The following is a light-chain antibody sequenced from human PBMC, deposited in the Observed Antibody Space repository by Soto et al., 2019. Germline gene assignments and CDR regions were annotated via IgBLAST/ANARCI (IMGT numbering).Light chain of an antibody. CDR1: SSDVGTYDY. CDR3: SSYTSSSTLDV. V-gene: IGLV2-8*01. J-gene: IGLJ1*01. CDR2: EVT. Sequence: QSALTQPPSTSGSPGQSVTISCTGTSSDVGTYDYVSWYQQHPGKAPKLMIYEVTKRPSGVPDRFSGSKSGNTASLTVSGLQSEDEADYYCSSYTSSSTLDVFGTGTKVTVL.